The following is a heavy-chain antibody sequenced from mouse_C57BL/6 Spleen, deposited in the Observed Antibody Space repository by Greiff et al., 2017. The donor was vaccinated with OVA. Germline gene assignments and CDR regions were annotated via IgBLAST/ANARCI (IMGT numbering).Heavy chain of an antibody. CDR2: IDPETGGT. D-gene: IGHD3-2*02. CDR1: GYTFTDYE. CDR3: TRSGQLRPFAY. Sequence: VHLVESGAELVRPGASVTLSCKASGYTFTDYEMHWVKQTPVHGLEWIGAIDPETGGTAYNQKFKGKAILTADKSSSTAYMELRSLTSEDSAVYYCTRSGQLRPFAYWGQGTLVTVSA. J-gene: IGHJ3*01. V-gene: IGHV1-15*01.